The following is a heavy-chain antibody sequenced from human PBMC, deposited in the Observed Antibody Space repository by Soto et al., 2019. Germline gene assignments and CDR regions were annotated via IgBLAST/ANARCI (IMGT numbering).Heavy chain of an antibody. D-gene: IGHD3-10*01. CDR1: GGTFSSYT. V-gene: IGHV1-69*02. J-gene: IGHJ6*02. CDR2: IIPILGIP. Sequence: QVQLVQSGAEVKKPGSSVKVSYKASGGTFSSYTISWVRQAPGQGLEWMGRIIPILGIPNYAQKFQGRVTITADKSTSTAYIELSSLRSEDTAVYYCARFRGSYGMDVWGQGTTVTVSS. CDR3: ARFRGSYGMDV.